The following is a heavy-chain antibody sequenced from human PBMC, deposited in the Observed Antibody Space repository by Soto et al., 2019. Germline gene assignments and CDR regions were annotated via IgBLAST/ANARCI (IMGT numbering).Heavy chain of an antibody. J-gene: IGHJ3*02. D-gene: IGHD3-22*01. CDR1: GGSVNSAGHY. CDR3: TRSRGDSSGYFHDAFDI. Sequence: QVQLQESGPGLVKPSQTLSLSCSVSGGSVNSAGHYWSWIRQQPGKGLEWIGYSYYGGRTDFNPSLKSRGLIAVDTSKNQFSLKLNSVTVADTSVYYCTRSRGDSSGYFHDAFDIWGQGTMVTVSS. CDR2: SYYGGRT. V-gene: IGHV4-31*03.